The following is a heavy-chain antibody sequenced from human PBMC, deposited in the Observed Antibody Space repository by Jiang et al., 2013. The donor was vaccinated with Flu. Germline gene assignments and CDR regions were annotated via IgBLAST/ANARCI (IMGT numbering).Heavy chain of an antibody. CDR2: IIYWER. D-gene: IGHD3-10*01. V-gene: IGHV4-31*02. J-gene: IGHJ2*01. CDR3: ARATGSGSYYDGRGIWYFDL. Sequence: RQHPAKGLEWIGHIIYWERRLQPSLKSRLSISISTSKNQFSLKLTSVTAADTAVYYCARATGSGSYYDGRGIWYFDLWGLGTLATVSS.